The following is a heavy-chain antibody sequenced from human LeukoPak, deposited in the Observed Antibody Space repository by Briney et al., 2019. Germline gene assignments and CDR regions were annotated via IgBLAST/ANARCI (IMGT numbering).Heavy chain of an antibody. D-gene: IGHD6-13*01. CDR1: GYTFTGYY. CDR3: ARDQGSSSWYNPNFDY. Sequence: ASVKVSCKASGYTFTGYYMHWLRQAPGQGLEWMGWINPNSGGTNYAQKFQGRVTMTRDTSISTAYMELSRLRSDDTAVYYCARDQGSSSWYNPNFDYWGQGPLVTVSS. J-gene: IGHJ4*02. V-gene: IGHV1-2*02. CDR2: INPNSGGT.